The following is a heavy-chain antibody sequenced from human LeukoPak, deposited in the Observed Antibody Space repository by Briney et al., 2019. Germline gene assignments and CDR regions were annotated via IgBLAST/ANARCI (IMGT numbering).Heavy chain of an antibody. Sequence: GASVKVSCTASGGTFSSYAISWVRQAPGQGLEWMGIINPSGGSTSYAQKFQGRVTMTRDTSTSTVYMELSSLRSEDTAVYYCARGPNGSGSYYFPFDYWGQGTLVTVSS. V-gene: IGHV1-46*01. J-gene: IGHJ4*02. CDR2: INPSGGST. CDR1: GGTFSSYA. D-gene: IGHD3-10*01. CDR3: ARGPNGSGSYYFPFDY.